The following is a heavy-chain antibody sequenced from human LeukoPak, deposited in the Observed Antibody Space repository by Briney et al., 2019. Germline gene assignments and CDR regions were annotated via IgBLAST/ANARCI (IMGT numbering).Heavy chain of an antibody. CDR2: ISYDATNE. J-gene: IGHJ4*02. Sequence: GGSLRLSCAASGFTFSNYGIHWARQAPGKGLEWVAVISYDATNEYYADSVKGRFTISRDNSENTLYVEMNSLRAEDTAIYYCAKSRSGSANWALRIFDNWGQGTLVSVSS. CDR1: GFTFSNYG. CDR3: AKSRSGSANWALRIFDN. D-gene: IGHD3-10*01. V-gene: IGHV3-30*18.